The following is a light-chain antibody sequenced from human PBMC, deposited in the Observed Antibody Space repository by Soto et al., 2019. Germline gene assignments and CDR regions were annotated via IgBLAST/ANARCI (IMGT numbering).Light chain of an antibody. V-gene: IGKV3-20*01. CDR1: QSVSNNY. CDR3: QQYSTSPWT. CDR2: GAS. Sequence: EIVLTQSPGTLSLSLGERATLSCRTSQSVSNNYLAWYQQKPGQAPRPLIYGASSRATGIPDRFSGSGSGTDFTLTISRREPADFAVYYCQQYSTSPWTFGQGTKVDIK. J-gene: IGKJ1*01.